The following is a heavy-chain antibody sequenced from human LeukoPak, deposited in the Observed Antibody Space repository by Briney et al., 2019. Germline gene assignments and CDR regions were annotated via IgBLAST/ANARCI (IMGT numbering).Heavy chain of an antibody. CDR3: AKGRYFDWLSVFDY. J-gene: IGHJ4*02. D-gene: IGHD3-9*01. V-gene: IGHV3-9*01. Sequence: GGSLRLSCAASGFNFVDYAMHWVRQVPGKGLEWVSGISWNSGSIGYADSVKGRFTISRDNAKNSLCLQMNSLRAEDTALYYCAKGRYFDWLSVFDYWGQGTLVTVSS. CDR2: ISWNSGSI. CDR1: GFNFVDYA.